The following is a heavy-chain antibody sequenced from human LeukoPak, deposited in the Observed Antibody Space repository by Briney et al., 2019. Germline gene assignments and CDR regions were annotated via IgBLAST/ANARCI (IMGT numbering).Heavy chain of an antibody. CDR1: GFSFSGYW. CDR2: ISTDGSST. V-gene: IGHV3-74*01. CDR3: ARGRVTSSWYYFDY. D-gene: IGHD6-13*01. Sequence: PGGSLRLSCAASGFSFSGYWMHWVRQAPGKGLVWISRISTDGSSTTYADPVKGRFTISRDNAKNTLYLQMHSLGADDTAVYFCARGRVTSSWYYFDYWGQGTLVTVSS. J-gene: IGHJ4*02.